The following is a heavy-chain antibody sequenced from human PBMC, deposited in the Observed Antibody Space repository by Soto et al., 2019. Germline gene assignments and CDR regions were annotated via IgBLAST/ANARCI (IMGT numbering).Heavy chain of an antibody. Sequence: QVQLVQSGAEVKKPGASVKVSCKASGYTFTSYGISWVRQAPGQGLDWMGWISAYNGNTNYAQKLQGRVTMTTDTSTRTAYMELRSLRSDDTAVYYCARGHPQRKNTAMATYYYYYGMDVWGQGTTVTVSS. J-gene: IGHJ6*02. V-gene: IGHV1-18*01. CDR2: ISAYNGNT. D-gene: IGHD5-18*01. CDR3: ARGHPQRKNTAMATYYYYYGMDV. CDR1: GYTFTSYG.